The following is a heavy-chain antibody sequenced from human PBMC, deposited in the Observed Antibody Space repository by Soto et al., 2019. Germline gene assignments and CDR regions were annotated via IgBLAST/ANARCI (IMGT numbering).Heavy chain of an antibody. CDR3: ASDCGVFDPHIGAYVPHLDI. V-gene: IGHV3-48*02. CDR2: ISIGNNI. D-gene: IGHD2-21*01. Sequence: EMQLVESGGGLVQPGGSLRLSCAASGFTLSAYGANWVRQAPGKGLEWVSFISIGNNIHYVDSVKGRFTISRDPATNSLFLQMNILRDEYAAVSDCASDCGVFDPHIGAYVPHLDIWGPGTLVTVSS. CDR1: GFTLSAYG. J-gene: IGHJ4*02.